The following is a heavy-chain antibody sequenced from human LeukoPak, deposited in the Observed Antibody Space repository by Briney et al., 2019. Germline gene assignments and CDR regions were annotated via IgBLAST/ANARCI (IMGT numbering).Heavy chain of an antibody. V-gene: IGHV1-18*01. CDR2: ISAYNGDT. D-gene: IGHD1-26*01. CDR3: ATVGATGGYFDY. Sequence: EASVTVSFKASGYTFTSYGISWVRQAPGQGLEWMGWISAYNGDTNYAQKLQGRVTMTTDTSTTTAYMELRSLRSDDTAVYYCATVGATGGYFDYWGQGTLVTVSS. CDR1: GYTFTSYG. J-gene: IGHJ4*02.